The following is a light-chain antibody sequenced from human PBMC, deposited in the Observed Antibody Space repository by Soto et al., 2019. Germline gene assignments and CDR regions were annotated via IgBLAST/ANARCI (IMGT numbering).Light chain of an antibody. Sequence: QSALTQPPSASGSPGQSVTISCTGTSSDVGGYDFVSWYQHHPGKAPKLMIYEVTKRPSGVPDRFSGSKSGNTASLTVSGLQAEDEADYHCSSYANPNNYVFGTGTKVTVL. CDR1: SSDVGGYDF. V-gene: IGLV2-8*01. CDR3: SSYANPNNYV. J-gene: IGLJ1*01. CDR2: EVT.